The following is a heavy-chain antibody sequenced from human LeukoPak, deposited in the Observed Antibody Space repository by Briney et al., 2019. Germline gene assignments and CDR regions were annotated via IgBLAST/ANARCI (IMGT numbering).Heavy chain of an antibody. J-gene: IGHJ6*03. CDR2: IYYSGST. CDR1: GGSISSSSYY. Sequence: SETLTLTCTVSGGSISSSSYYWGWIRQPPGKGLEWIGSIYYSGSTYYNPSLKSRVTISVDTSKNQFSLKLSSVTAADTAVYYCARDLSSGTYPYYYYYMDVWGKGTTVTVSS. CDR3: ARDLSSGTYPYYYYYMDV. V-gene: IGHV4-39*07. D-gene: IGHD1-26*01.